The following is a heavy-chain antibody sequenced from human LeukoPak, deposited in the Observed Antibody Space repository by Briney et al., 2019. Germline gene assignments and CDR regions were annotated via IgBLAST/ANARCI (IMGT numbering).Heavy chain of an antibody. J-gene: IGHJ5*02. CDR2: IYPGDSDT. Sequence: GESLKISCKGSGYSSTSYWIGWVRQMPGKGLEWMGIIYPGDSDTRYSPSFQGQVTISADKSISTAYLQWSSLKASDTAMYYCARHVGSYSYGSEDWFDPWGQGTLVTVSS. D-gene: IGHD5-18*01. CDR1: GYSSTSYW. CDR3: ARHVGSYSYGSEDWFDP. V-gene: IGHV5-51*01.